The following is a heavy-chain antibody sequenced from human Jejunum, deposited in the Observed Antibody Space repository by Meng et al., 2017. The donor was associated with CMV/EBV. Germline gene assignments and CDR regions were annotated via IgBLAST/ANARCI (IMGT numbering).Heavy chain of an antibody. CDR3: ARDGGSGILGAFDF. Sequence: RFSFSNYWMHWVRQAPGKGLVWVSRINSDGSSTSNAGSVKGRFTISRDNARNTLYLQMNSLRVEDTAVYYCARDGGSGILGAFDFWGQGTLVTVSS. J-gene: IGHJ4*02. CDR1: RFSFSNYW. D-gene: IGHD1-26*01. V-gene: IGHV3-74*01. CDR2: INSDGSST.